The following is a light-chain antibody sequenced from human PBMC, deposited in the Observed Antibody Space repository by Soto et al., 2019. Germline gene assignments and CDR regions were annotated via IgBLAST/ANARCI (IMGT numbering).Light chain of an antibody. CDR1: SSNIGAGYD. Sequence: QSVLTQPPSVSGAPGQRVTISCTGSSSNIGAGYDVHWYQQLPGTAPKLLISGNSNRPSGVPDRFSGSKSGTSASLALTGLQAEDEADYYCQYYDSSLSGWVFGGGTKLTVL. J-gene: IGLJ3*02. CDR3: QYYDSSLSGWV. CDR2: GNS. V-gene: IGLV1-40*01.